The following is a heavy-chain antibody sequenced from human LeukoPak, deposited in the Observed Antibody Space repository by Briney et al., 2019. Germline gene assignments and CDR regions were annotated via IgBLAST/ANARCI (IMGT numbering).Heavy chain of an antibody. V-gene: IGHV1-2*06. J-gene: IGHJ2*01. CDR1: GYTFTGYY. CDR3: ACLYGDDWYFDL. Sequence: ASVKVSCKASGYTFTGYYMNWVRQAPGQGLEWMGRINPNSGGTNYAQKFQGRVTMTRDTSISTAYMELSRLRSDDTAVYYCACLYGDDWYFDLWGRGTLVTVSS. CDR2: INPNSGGT. D-gene: IGHD4-17*01.